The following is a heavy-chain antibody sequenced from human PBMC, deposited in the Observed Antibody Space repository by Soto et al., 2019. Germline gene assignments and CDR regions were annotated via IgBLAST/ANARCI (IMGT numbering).Heavy chain of an antibody. CDR1: GGSFSGYY. J-gene: IGHJ5*02. CDR3: ARAGRSRYYDFWSGYYDWFDP. V-gene: IGHV4-34*01. CDR2: INHSGST. Sequence: SETLSLTCAVYGGSFSGYYWSWIRQPPGKGLEWIGEINHSGSTNYNPSLKSRVTISVDTSKNQFSLKLSSVTAADTAVYYCARAGRSRYYDFWSGYYDWFDPCGQRTLVTVSS. D-gene: IGHD3-3*01.